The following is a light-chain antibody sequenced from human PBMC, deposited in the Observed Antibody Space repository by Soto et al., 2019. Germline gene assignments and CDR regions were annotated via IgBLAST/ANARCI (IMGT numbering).Light chain of an antibody. CDR2: TAS. CDR1: QGISSY. CDR3: QQYSGYPRT. Sequence: DIKLTQSPSFLSASIGDRVTITCRASQGISSYLAWYQQKPGKAPKLLIYTASTLQSGVPPRFTGSGSGTEFTLTISSLQPEDFATYYCQQYSGYPRTFGPGTKVDIK. J-gene: IGKJ3*01. V-gene: IGKV1-9*01.